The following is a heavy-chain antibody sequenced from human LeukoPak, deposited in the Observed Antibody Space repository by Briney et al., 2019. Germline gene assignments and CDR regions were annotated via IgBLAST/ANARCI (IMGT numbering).Heavy chain of an antibody. CDR3: ARDIVVVVAATRGWFDP. Sequence: KTLETLSLTCTVSGGSINNYYWTWIRQPAGKGLEWIGRIYTSGSTNYNPSLKSRVTISVDTSKNQFSLKLSSVTAADTAVYYCARDIVVVVAATRGWFDPWGQGTLVTVSS. CDR2: IYTSGST. J-gene: IGHJ5*02. CDR1: GGSINNYY. D-gene: IGHD2-15*01. V-gene: IGHV4-4*07.